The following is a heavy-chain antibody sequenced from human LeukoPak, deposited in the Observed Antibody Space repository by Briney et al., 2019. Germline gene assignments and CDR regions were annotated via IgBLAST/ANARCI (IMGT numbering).Heavy chain of an antibody. J-gene: IGHJ5*02. Sequence: ASVKVSCKASGYTFTSYYMHWVRQAPGQGLEWMGIINPSGGSTSYAQKFQGRVTMTRDMSTSTVYMELSSLRSEDTAVYYFARAVFRDIVVVVTARRSWFDPWGQGTLVTVSS. CDR3: ARAVFRDIVVVVTARRSWFDP. CDR2: INPSGGST. CDR1: GYTFTSYY. V-gene: IGHV1-46*01. D-gene: IGHD2-15*01.